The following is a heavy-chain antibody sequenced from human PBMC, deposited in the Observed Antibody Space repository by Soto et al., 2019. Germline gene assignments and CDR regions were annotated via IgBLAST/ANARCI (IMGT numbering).Heavy chain of an antibody. Sequence: SATLSLTCSVVGGFISSSPYYWGWIRQPPGKGLEWIGSTYYSGKAYYNPSLKSRVTISVDTSNNQFSLQMNSLRAEDTAVYYCAKKNYFDYWGQGTLVTVSS. CDR3: AKKNYFDY. CDR2: TYYSGKA. CDR1: GGFISSSPYY. V-gene: IGHV4-39*07. J-gene: IGHJ4*02.